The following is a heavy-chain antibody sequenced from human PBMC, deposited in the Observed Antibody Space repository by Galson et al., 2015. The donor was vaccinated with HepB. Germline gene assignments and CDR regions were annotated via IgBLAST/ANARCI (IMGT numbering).Heavy chain of an antibody. CDR1: GFTFSSYA. CDR2: IDGRGGKT. CDR3: AREDHRSAFDI. J-gene: IGHJ3*02. Sequence: SLRLSCAASGFTFSSYAMSWVRQAPGKGLAWVSAIDGRGGKTYYADSVEGRFTISRDNFKNTLYLEMNSLSAEDTAIYYRAREDHRSAFDIWGQGTMVTVSS. D-gene: IGHD3-16*02. V-gene: IGHV3-23*01.